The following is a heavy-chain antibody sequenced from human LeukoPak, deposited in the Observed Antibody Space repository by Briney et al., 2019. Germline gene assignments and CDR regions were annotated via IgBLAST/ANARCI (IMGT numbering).Heavy chain of an antibody. CDR2: IIPILGIA. CDR3: ASSAYVRYCSGGSCSSDY. J-gene: IGHJ4*02. V-gene: IGHV1-69*04. Sequence: SVKVSCKASGGTFSSYAISWVRQAPGQGLEWMGRIIPILGIANYAQKLQGRVTITADKSTSTAYMELSSLRSEDTAVYYCASSAYVRYCSGGSCSSDYWGQGTLVTVSS. D-gene: IGHD2-15*01. CDR1: GGTFSSYA.